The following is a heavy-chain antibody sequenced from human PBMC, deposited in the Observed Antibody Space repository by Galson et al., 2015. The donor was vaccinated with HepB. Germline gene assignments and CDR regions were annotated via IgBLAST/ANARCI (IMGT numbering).Heavy chain of an antibody. V-gene: IGHV2-26*01. CDR2: IFSNDEK. Sequence: PALVKPTQTLTLTCTVSGFSLSNARMGVSWIRQPPGKALEWLAHIFSNDEKSYSTSLKSRLTISKDTSKSQVVLTMTNMDPVDTATYYCARMGEHPRGGGSFDYWGQGTLVTASS. CDR1: GFSLSNARMG. J-gene: IGHJ4*02. CDR3: ARMGEHPRGGGSFDY. D-gene: IGHD3-16*01.